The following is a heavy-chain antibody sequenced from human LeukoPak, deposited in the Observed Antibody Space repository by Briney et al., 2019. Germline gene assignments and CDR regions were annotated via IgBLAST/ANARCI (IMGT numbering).Heavy chain of an antibody. V-gene: IGHV3-7*01. CDR3: ARGKGYFDP. J-gene: IGHJ5*02. CDR1: GFTFSSYC. D-gene: IGHD1-1*01. CDR2: IRQDGSEK. Sequence: QPGGSLTLSCAASGFTFSSYCMGWLRQTPGKGLEGVAKIRQDGSEKYYVDSVKGRFTISRDNAKNSLYLQMNSLRAEDTAVYYCARGKGYFDPWGQGTLVTVSS.